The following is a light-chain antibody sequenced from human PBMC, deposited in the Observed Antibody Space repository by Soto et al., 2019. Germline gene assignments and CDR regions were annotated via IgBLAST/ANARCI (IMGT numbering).Light chain of an antibody. CDR2: DAS. CDR1: QSVSTS. J-gene: IGKJ1*01. V-gene: IGKV3-11*01. Sequence: EVVLTQSPATLSLSPGERATLSCSASQSVSTSLAWYQQKPGQAPRLLIYDASNRATGIPARFSGSGSGTYFTLTISSLEPEDFAVYYCQQSGNWPPPWPFGHGTKVEIK. CDR3: QQSGNWPPPWP.